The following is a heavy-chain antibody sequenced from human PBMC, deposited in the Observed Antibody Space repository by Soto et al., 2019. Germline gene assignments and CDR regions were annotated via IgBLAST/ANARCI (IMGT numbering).Heavy chain of an antibody. J-gene: IGHJ1*01. CDR1: GFTFSNYW. CDR3: AREVDGSWGFFHH. CDR2: VNSDETSA. D-gene: IGHD3-10*01. V-gene: IGHV3-74*01. Sequence: EVQLVESGGGLVQPGGSLRLSCAASGFTFSNYWIHWVRQVPGKGLVWISRVNSDETSANYADSVKGRFPISRDNAKNTVNLQMNSLRAEDTAVYYCAREVDGSWGFFHHWGQGTLVTVST.